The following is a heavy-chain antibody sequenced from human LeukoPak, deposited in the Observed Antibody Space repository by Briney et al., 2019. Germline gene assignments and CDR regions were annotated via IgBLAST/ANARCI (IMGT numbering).Heavy chain of an antibody. CDR1: GFTFSDHY. V-gene: IGHV3-72*01. J-gene: IGHJ3*02. Sequence: PGGSLRLSCAASGFTFSDHYMDWVRQAPGKRLEWVGRTRNKANSYTTEYAASVKGRFTISRDDSKNSLYLQMNSLRAEDTAVYYCARDGRIWYYYDSSGYYHGAFDIWGQGTMVTVSS. CDR2: TRNKANSYTT. D-gene: IGHD3-22*01. CDR3: ARDGRIWYYYDSSGYYHGAFDI.